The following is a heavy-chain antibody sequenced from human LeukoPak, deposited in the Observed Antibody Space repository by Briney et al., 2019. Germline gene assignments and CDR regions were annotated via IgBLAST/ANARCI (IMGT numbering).Heavy chain of an antibody. Sequence: GGSLRLSCAASGFTFNSYGMSWVRQAPGQGLEWVSSISGSGGNTYYADSVKGRFTISRDNSKNTLYLQMSSLRAEDTAVYYCARTYYDILTGYNPYFDYWGQGILVTVSS. J-gene: IGHJ4*02. D-gene: IGHD3-9*01. CDR3: ARTYYDILTGYNPYFDY. V-gene: IGHV3-23*01. CDR2: ISGSGGNT. CDR1: GFTFNSYG.